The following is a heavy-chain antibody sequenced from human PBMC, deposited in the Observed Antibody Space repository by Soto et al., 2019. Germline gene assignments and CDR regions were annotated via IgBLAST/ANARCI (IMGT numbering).Heavy chain of an antibody. D-gene: IGHD7-27*01. Sequence: GGSLRLSCAASGFTFSSYWMSWVRQAPGKGLEWVANIKQDGSEKYYVDSVKGRFTISRDNAKNSLYLQMNSLRAEDTAVYYCARDPVLTGDHLGAFDIWGQGTMVTVSS. J-gene: IGHJ3*02. V-gene: IGHV3-7*03. CDR2: IKQDGSEK. CDR3: ARDPVLTGDHLGAFDI. CDR1: GFTFSSYW.